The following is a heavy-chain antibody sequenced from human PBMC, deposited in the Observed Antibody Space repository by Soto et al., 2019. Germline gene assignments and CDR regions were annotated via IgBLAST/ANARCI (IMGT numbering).Heavy chain of an antibody. CDR2: IYYSGST. CDR1: GGSISSHY. J-gene: IGHJ3*01. V-gene: IGHV4-59*11. CDR3: ARRRSTPTFFDV. Sequence: PSETLSLTCTVSGGSISSHYCSWVRQSPGKGLEWIGYIYYSGSTNYNPSLKSRVTISVDTSKNQFSLKLSSVTAADTAVYYCARRRSTPTFFDVWGQGTMVTVSS. D-gene: IGHD1-26*01.